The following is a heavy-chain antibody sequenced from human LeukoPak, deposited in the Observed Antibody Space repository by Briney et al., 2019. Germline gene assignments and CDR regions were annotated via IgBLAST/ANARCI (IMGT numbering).Heavy chain of an antibody. CDR2: IKQDGSEK. V-gene: IGHV3-7*01. CDR1: GFTFSSYW. D-gene: IGHD3-10*01. Sequence: PGGSLRLSCAASGFTFSSYWMSWVRQAPGKGLEWVANIKQDGSEKTYVDSVKGRFTISRDNAKNSLYMQMNSLRGEDTAVYYCAVNSNSGTYPTWGQGILVTVSS. J-gene: IGHJ5*02. CDR3: AVNSNSGTYPT.